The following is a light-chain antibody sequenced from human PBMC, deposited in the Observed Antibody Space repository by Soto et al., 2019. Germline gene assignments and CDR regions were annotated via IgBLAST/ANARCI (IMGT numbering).Light chain of an antibody. V-gene: IGKV3-20*01. CDR2: GAS. J-gene: IGKJ1*01. Sequence: EIVMTQSPATLSVSPGERATLSCRASQSVSSNLAWYQQKPGQAPRLLIYGASSRATGIPDRFGGSGSGTDFTLTISRLEPDDFAVYYCQQYSSFPRTFGQGTKVDI. CDR3: QQYSSFPRT. CDR1: QSVSSN.